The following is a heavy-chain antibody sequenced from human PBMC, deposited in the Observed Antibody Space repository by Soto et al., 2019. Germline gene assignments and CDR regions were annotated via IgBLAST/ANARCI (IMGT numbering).Heavy chain of an antibody. CDR2: IRGSGSEA. V-gene: IGHV3-23*01. J-gene: IGHJ4*02. CDR1: GFTFSTYA. D-gene: IGHD1-26*01. Sequence: EVQLLESGGGLVQPGGSLRLSCAASGFTFSTYAMSWVRQAPGKGLEWVSAIRGSGSEAFYADSVKGRFTISRDNSNNALYLQINCRRAEDTAVFSCAKDREGPSGNFDYWGQGTLVTVSS. CDR3: AKDREGPSGNFDY.